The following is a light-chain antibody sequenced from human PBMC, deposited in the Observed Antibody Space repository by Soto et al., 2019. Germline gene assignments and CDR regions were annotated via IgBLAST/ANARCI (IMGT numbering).Light chain of an antibody. V-gene: IGKV3-11*01. CDR1: QSVSSY. CDR3: QQRRNWPYT. CDR2: DAS. Sequence: EIVLTQSPATLSLSPGERATLSCRASQSVSSYLAWYQQKPGQAPRLLIYDASNRATGIPARFSGSGSGTDVTLTISSLEPEDFAVYYCQQRRNWPYTFGQGTKLEIK. J-gene: IGKJ2*01.